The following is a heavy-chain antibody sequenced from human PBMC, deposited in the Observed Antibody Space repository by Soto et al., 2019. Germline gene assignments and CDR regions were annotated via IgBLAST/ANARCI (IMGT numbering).Heavy chain of an antibody. Sequence: SETLSLTCAVYGGSFSGYYWSWIRQPPWKGLEWIGEINHSGSTNYNPSLKSRVTISVDTSKNQFSLKLSSVTAADTAVYYCARGRRQQRAYNWFDPGGKETLLTVSS. D-gene: IGHD6-13*01. V-gene: IGHV4-34*01. CDR2: INHSGST. J-gene: IGHJ5*02. CDR3: ARGRRQQRAYNWFDP. CDR1: GGSFSGYY.